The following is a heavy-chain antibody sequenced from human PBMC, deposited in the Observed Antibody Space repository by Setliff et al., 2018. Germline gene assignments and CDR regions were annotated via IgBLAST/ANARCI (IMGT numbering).Heavy chain of an antibody. CDR2: IKPDGSET. J-gene: IGHJ5*02. Sequence: PSETLSLSCVASGFTFDNYWMGWVRQPPGKGLEWVASIKPDGSETYYADSVKGRFTISRDNAKDTLYLQMNSLRAEDTAVYYCAKREIIAVTRWFDPWGQGTLVTVSS. D-gene: IGHD2-15*01. CDR3: AKREIIAVTRWFDP. CDR1: GFTFDNYW. V-gene: IGHV3-7*03.